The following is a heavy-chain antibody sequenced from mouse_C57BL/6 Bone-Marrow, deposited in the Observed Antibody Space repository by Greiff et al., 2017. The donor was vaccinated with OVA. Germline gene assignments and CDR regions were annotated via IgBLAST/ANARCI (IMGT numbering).Heavy chain of an antibody. Sequence: EVKLVESGGGLVQPGGSMKLSCVASGFTFSNYWMNWVRQSPEKGLEWVAQIRLKSDNYATHYAESVKGRFTISRDDSKSSVYLQMNNLRAEDTGIYYCTESPSYYYGSSYWGQGTLVTVSA. CDR3: TESPSYYYGSSY. CDR2: IRLKSDNYAT. V-gene: IGHV6-3*01. CDR1: GFTFSNYW. J-gene: IGHJ3*01. D-gene: IGHD1-1*01.